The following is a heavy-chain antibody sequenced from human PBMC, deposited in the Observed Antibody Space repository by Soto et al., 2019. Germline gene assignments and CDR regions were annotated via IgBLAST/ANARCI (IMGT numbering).Heavy chain of an antibody. CDR2: INWKSDI. Sequence: SLRLSCAVFVFTFDDKDIHWVRQAPEKGLEWVSGINWKSDIGYADSVKGRFTISRDNAENSLYLQMNSLRAEDTALYYCAISQDRGGRTTFMYWGQGTQVTVSS. CDR1: VFTFDDKD. V-gene: IGHV3-9*01. J-gene: IGHJ4*02. D-gene: IGHD3-16*01. CDR3: AISQDRGGRTTFMY.